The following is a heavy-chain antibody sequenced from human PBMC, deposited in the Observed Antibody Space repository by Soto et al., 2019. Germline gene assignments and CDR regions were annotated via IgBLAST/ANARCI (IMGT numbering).Heavy chain of an antibody. CDR3: AKDRGAFWGFTN. D-gene: IGHD3-10*01. CDR1: GFTFNHYA. Sequence: EVQLLESGGGLVHPGGSLRLSCAASGFTFNHYAMSWVRQARGKGLEWVSAISGSGDKTYHADSLKGRLAISRDNSKNTLFLQLNNLSADDTAVYYCAKDRGAFWGFTNWGLGTLVTVSS. J-gene: IGHJ4*02. CDR2: ISGSGDKT. V-gene: IGHV3-23*01.